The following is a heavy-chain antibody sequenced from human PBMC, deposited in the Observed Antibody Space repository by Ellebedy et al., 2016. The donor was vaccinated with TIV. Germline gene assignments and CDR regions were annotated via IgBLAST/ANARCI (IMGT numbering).Heavy chain of an antibody. J-gene: IGHJ3*02. D-gene: IGHD1-1*01. CDR2: IYYSGST. CDR3: ARGNWNDDAFDI. V-gene: IGHV4-34*01. CDR1: GGSFSGYY. Sequence: SETLSLXXAVYGGSFSGYYWGWFRQPPGKGLEWIGSIYYSGSTYYNPSLKSRVTISVDTSKNQFSLKLSSVTAADTAVYYCARGNWNDDAFDIWGQGTMVTVSS.